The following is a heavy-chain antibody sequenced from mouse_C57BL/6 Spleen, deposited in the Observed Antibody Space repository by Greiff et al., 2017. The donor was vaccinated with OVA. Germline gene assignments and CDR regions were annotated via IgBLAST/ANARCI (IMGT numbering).Heavy chain of an antibody. J-gene: IGHJ3*01. V-gene: IGHV1-55*01. D-gene: IGHD2-3*01. Sequence: QVQLQQPGAELVKPGASVKMSCKASGYTFTSYWITWVKQRPGQGLEWIGDIYPGSGSTNYNEKFKSKATLTVDTSSSTAYMQLSSLTSEDSAVYDCAGVYDAYSVGFAYWGQGTLVTVSA. CDR1: GYTFTSYW. CDR3: AGVYDAYSVGFAY. CDR2: IYPGSGST.